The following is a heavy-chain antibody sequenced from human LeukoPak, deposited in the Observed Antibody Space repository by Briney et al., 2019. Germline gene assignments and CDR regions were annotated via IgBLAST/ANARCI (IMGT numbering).Heavy chain of an antibody. CDR2: IDPSDSET. Sequence: GESLKISCKASGYSFTSYWIGWVRQMPGKGLEWMGIIDPSDSETRYTPSSQGQVTISVDKSLTTADLQWNSLKASDTAMYYCARQTAMGRSGDYWGQGTLVTVSS. CDR1: GYSFTSYW. D-gene: IGHD5-18*01. V-gene: IGHV5-51*01. CDR3: ARQTAMGRSGDY. J-gene: IGHJ4*02.